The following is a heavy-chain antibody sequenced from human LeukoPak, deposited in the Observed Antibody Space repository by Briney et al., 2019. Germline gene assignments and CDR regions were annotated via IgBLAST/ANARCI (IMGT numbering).Heavy chain of an antibody. D-gene: IGHD7-27*01. CDR3: AIDPNWGEDY. CDR2: IGISGGGI. Sequence: GGSLRLSCAASGFTFSYYTMYWVRQAPGKGLEWVSIIGISGGGIHYADSVKGRFTISRDNSKNTLYLQMNSLRAEDTAVYYCAIDPNWGEDYWGQGVLVTVSS. J-gene: IGHJ4*02. V-gene: IGHV3-23*01. CDR1: GFTFSYYT.